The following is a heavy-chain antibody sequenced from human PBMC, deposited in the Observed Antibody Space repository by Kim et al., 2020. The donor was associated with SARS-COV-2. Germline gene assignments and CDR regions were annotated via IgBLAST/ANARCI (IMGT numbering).Heavy chain of an antibody. CDR2: IYYSGST. CDR1: GGSISSGGYY. D-gene: IGHD2-15*01. Sequence: SETLSLTCTVSGGSISSGGYYWSWIRQHPGKGLEWIGYIYYSGSTYYNPSLKSRVTISVDTSKNQFSLKLSSVTAADTAVYYCARERIFGRYGMDVWGQGTTVTVSS. CDR3: ARERIFGRYGMDV. V-gene: IGHV4-31*03. J-gene: IGHJ6*02.